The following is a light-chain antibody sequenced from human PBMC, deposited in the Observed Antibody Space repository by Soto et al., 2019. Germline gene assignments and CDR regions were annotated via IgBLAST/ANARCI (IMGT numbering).Light chain of an antibody. CDR2: DAS. V-gene: IGKV1-33*01. CDR3: QQYDNRLIT. J-gene: IGKJ5*01. Sequence: DIQVTQSPSSLSASVGDRVTITCQASDDIINSLNWYQQKPGKAPKLLIHDASILQTGDPSRFSGSGSGTDFTFTITSLQPEDIATYYCQQYDNRLITFGQGTRLEIK. CDR1: DDIINS.